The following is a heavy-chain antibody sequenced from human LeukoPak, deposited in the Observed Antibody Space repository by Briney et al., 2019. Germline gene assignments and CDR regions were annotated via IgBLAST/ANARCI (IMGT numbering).Heavy chain of an antibody. CDR1: GGSISLSYYY. Sequence: SETLSLTCSVSGGSISLSYYYWSWIRQPPGKGLEWIAYIYYSGNTKYNPSLKSRVTISVDTSKNQFSLKVTSVTAADTAVYYCARAKGDYWGQGTLVTVSS. CDR3: ARAKGDY. J-gene: IGHJ4*02. V-gene: IGHV4-61*01. CDR2: IYYSGNT.